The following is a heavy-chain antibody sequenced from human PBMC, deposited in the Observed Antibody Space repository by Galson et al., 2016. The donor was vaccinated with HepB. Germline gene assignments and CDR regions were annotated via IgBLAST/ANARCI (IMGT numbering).Heavy chain of an antibody. D-gene: IGHD3-3*01. CDR2: ISYDGCVK. CDR3: AKGLGSLEWLIYGMDV. V-gene: IGHV3-30*18. CDR1: GFTFSAYG. J-gene: IGHJ6*02. Sequence: SLRLSCAASGFTFSAYGMHWVRQAPGKGLEWLAIISYDGCVKYSADSVKGRFTISRDNAKNTVYLQMNSLRPEDTAVYYCAKGLGSLEWLIYGMDVWGPGTTVTVSS.